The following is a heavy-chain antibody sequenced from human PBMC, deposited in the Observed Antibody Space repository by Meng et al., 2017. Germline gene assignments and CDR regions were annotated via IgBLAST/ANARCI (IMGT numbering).Heavy chain of an antibody. CDR2: ISSNGGST. J-gene: IGHJ4*02. CDR3: ARVRVSGYYSYFDY. CDR1: GFTFSSYA. V-gene: IGHV3-64*01. D-gene: IGHD3-22*01. Sequence: GGSLRLSCAASGFTFSSYAMHWVRQAPGKGLEYVSAISSNGGSTYYANSVKGRFTISRDNSKNTLYLQMGSLRAGDMAVYYCARVRVSGYYSYFDYWGQGTLVTVSS.